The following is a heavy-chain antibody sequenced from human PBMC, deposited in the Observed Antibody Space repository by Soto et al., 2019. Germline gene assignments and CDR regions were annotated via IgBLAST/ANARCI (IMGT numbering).Heavy chain of an antibody. D-gene: IGHD3-9*01. CDR3: AGAGDYDILTGYFFPPVYYYGMDV. V-gene: IGHV1-18*01. CDR1: GYTFTSYG. Sequence: QVQLVQSGAEVKKPGASVKVSCKASGYTFTSYGISWVRQAPGQGLEWMGWISAYNGNTNYAQKLQGRVTMTTDTSTSTAYMERRSLRSDDTAVYYCAGAGDYDILTGYFFPPVYYYGMDVWGRGTTVTVSS. J-gene: IGHJ6*02. CDR2: ISAYNGNT.